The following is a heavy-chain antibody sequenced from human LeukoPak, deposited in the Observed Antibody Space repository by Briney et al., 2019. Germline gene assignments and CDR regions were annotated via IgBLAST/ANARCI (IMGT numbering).Heavy chain of an antibody. Sequence: GASVKVSRKASGYTFTGYYMHWVRQAPGQGLEWMGRINPNSGGTNYAQKFQGRVTMTRDTSISTAYMELSRLRSDDTAVYYCARDLVVVPAAIGDAFDIWGQGTMVTVSS. D-gene: IGHD2-2*01. J-gene: IGHJ3*02. CDR2: INPNSGGT. CDR3: ARDLVVVPAAIGDAFDI. CDR1: GYTFTGYY. V-gene: IGHV1-2*06.